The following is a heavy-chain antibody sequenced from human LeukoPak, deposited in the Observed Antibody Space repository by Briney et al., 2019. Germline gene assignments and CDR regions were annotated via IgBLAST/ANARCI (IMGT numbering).Heavy chain of an antibody. CDR1: GGSISSGSYY. J-gene: IGHJ4*02. CDR3: ARLSRGSGSYYNLVPFDY. D-gene: IGHD3-10*01. CDR2: INHSGST. V-gene: IGHV4-39*07. Sequence: SETLSLTCTVSGGSISSGSYYWSWIRQPPGKGLEWIGEINHSGSTNYNPSLKSRVTISVDTSKNQFSLKLSSVTAADTAVYYCARLSRGSGSYYNLVPFDYWGQGTLVTVSS.